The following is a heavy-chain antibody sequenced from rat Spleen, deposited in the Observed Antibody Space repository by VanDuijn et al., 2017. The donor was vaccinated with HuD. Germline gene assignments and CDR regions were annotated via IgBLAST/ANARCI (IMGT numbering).Heavy chain of an antibody. V-gene: IGHV5-58*01. J-gene: IGHJ4*01. D-gene: IGHD4-3*01. Sequence: EVQLVETGGGLVQPGRSLKLSCVASGFTFSAYWMYWVRQAPGKGLEWVSSISSDGFNTYYPDSVKGRFTISRANSENTVYLQMNSLRSEDTATYYCAVAGYYVMDAWGQGASVTVSS. CDR3: AVAGYYVMDA. CDR1: GFTFSAYW. CDR2: ISSDGFNT.